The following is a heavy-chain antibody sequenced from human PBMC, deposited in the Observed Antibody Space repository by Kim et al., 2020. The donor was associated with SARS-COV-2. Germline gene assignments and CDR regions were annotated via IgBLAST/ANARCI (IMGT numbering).Heavy chain of an antibody. CDR2: IKSKTGGGTT. CDR1: GFTFSNAW. CDR3: TTVIVGRDDP. D-gene: IGHD1-26*01. Sequence: GGSLRLSCAASGFTFSNAWMSWVRQAPGKGLEWVGRIKSKTGGGTTDYAAPVKGRFTISRDDSKNTLYLQMNSLKTEDTAVYYCTTVIVGRDDPWGQGTLVTVSS. J-gene: IGHJ5*02. V-gene: IGHV3-15*01.